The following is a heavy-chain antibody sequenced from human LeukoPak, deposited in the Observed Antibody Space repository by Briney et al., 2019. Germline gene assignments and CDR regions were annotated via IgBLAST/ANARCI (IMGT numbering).Heavy chain of an antibody. CDR3: ARKAPYYSDGSGPLGTYYFDY. CDR2: IYYSGSA. Sequence: SETLFLTCTVSGGSISSSYWSWIRQPPGKGLEWIGYIYYSGSANYNPSLKSRVTISVDTSKNQVSLKLSSVTAADTAVYYCARKAPYYSDGSGPLGTYYFDYWGQGTLVTVSS. J-gene: IGHJ4*02. V-gene: IGHV4-59*12. D-gene: IGHD3-22*01. CDR1: GGSISSSY.